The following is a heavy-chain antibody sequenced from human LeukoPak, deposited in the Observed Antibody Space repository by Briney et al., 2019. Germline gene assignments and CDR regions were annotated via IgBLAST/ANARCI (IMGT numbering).Heavy chain of an antibody. CDR2: ISGSGGST. CDR1: GFTFSSYA. V-gene: IGHV3-23*01. CDR3: AKVPQLYHYYGMDV. D-gene: IGHD1-1*01. Sequence: PGGSLRLSCAASGFTFSSYAMSWVRQAPGKGLEWVSAISGSGGSTYYSDSVKGRFTISRDNSKNTLYLQMNSLRAEDTAVYYCAKVPQLYHYYGMDVWGPGTTVTVSS. J-gene: IGHJ6*02.